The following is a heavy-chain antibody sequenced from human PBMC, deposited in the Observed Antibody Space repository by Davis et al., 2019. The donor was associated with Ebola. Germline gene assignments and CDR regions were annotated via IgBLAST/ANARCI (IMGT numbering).Heavy chain of an antibody. CDR3: ARAGSSSWSYYYYGMDV. D-gene: IGHD6-13*01. Sequence: SLKISCAASGFTFSSYEMNWVRQAPGKGLEWVSYISSSGSTIYYADSVKGRFTISRDNAKNSLYLQMNSLRAEDTAVYYCARAGSSSWSYYYYGMDVWGQGTTVTVSS. CDR1: GFTFSSYE. J-gene: IGHJ6*02. CDR2: ISSSGSTI. V-gene: IGHV3-48*03.